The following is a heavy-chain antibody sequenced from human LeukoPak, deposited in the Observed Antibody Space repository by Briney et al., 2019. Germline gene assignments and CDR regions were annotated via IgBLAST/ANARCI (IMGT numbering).Heavy chain of an antibody. CDR2: MNPNSGNT. CDR3: AKDSSGYQWGGEYFDG. V-gene: IGHV1-8*01. D-gene: IGHD3-22*01. J-gene: IGHJ4*02. CDR1: GYTFTSYD. Sequence: ASVKVSCKASGYTFTSYDINWVRQATGQGLEWMGWMNPNSGNTGYAQKFQGRVTMTRNTSISTAYMELSSLRAEDTAVYYCAKDSSGYQWGGEYFDGWGQGILVTVSS.